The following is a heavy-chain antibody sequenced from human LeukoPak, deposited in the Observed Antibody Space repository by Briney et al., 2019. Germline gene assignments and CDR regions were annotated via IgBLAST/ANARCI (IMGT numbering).Heavy chain of an antibody. D-gene: IGHD5-18*01. CDR1: GXSISSYY. Sequence: SETLSLTCTVSGXSISSYYWSWIRQPAGKGLEWIGRIYTSGSTNYNPSLKSRVTMSVDTSKNQFSLKLGSVTAADTAVYYCARVGYSYGPSYWYFDLWGRGTLVTVSS. CDR2: IYTSGST. J-gene: IGHJ2*01. CDR3: ARVGYSYGPSYWYFDL. V-gene: IGHV4-4*07.